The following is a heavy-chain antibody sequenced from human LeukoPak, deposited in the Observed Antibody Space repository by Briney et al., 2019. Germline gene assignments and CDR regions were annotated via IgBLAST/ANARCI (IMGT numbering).Heavy chain of an antibody. CDR1: GGSISSYY. V-gene: IGHV4-59*01. CDR3: ARLESRDGYNLPPEYFHH. Sequence: PSETLSLTCTVSGGSISSYYWSWIRQPPGKGLEWIGYIYYRGSTNYNPSLKSRVTISLDTSKNQFSLKLSSVTAADTAVYYCARLESRDGYNLPPEYFHHWGQGTLVTVAS. D-gene: IGHD5-24*01. CDR2: IYYRGST. J-gene: IGHJ1*01.